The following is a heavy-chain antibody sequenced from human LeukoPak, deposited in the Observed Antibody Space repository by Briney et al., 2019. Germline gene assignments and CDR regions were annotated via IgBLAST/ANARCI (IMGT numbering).Heavy chain of an antibody. D-gene: IGHD5-18*01. J-gene: IGHJ4*02. V-gene: IGHV3-66*02. Sequence: TGGSLRLSCAASGFTVSSNYMSWVRQAPGKGLEWVSVIYSGGRTYYADSVKGRFTISRDNSKNTLYLQMNSLRAEDTAVYYCAKGGGYSYGSVDYFDYWGQGTLVTVSS. CDR2: IYSGGRT. CDR1: GFTVSSNY. CDR3: AKGGGYSYGSVDYFDY.